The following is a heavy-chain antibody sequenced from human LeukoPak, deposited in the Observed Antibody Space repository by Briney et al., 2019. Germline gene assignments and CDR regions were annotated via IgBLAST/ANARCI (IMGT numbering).Heavy chain of an antibody. V-gene: IGHV3-30-3*01. D-gene: IGHD4-17*01. J-gene: IGHJ6*02. CDR3: ARDRGLDYGDYYYYGMDV. CDR1: GFTFSSYA. Sequence: GGSLRLSCAASGFTFSSYAMYWVRQAPGKGLEWVAVISYDGSNKYYADSVKGRFTISRDNSKNTLYLQMNSLRAEDTAVYYCARDRGLDYGDYYYYGMDVWGQGTTVTVSS. CDR2: ISYDGSNK.